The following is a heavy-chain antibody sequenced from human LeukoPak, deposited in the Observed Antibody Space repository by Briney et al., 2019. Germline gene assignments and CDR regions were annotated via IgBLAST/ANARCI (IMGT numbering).Heavy chain of an antibody. D-gene: IGHD5-18*01. V-gene: IGHV3-30*18. CDR2: MSSDGDNI. CDR1: GFIFNDFG. Sequence: GGSLRLSCAASGFIFNDFGMHWVRQAPDKGLEWVAVMSSDGDNIYHADSVKGRFTISRDTSKNTLYLQMNSLRAEDTAVYYCAKGGYRYNRGGYFDYWGQGTLVTVSS. CDR3: AKGGYRYNRGGYFDY. J-gene: IGHJ4*02.